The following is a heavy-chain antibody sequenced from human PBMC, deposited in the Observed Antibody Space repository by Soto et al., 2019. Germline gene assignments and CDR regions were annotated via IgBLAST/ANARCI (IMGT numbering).Heavy chain of an antibody. CDR3: EKGKSVATGSLFYY. Sequence: GRSLRLSCAGSVLPFSRYDMSWARPPPGKGLEWVSAMSGSGGSTYYADPGKGRFTTSRANSKNTLYLQMNSLRAEDTDVYYSEKGKSVATGSLFYYWGQGTLVTVSS. D-gene: IGHD2-15*01. CDR1: VLPFSRYD. CDR2: MSGSGGST. V-gene: IGHV3-23*01. J-gene: IGHJ4*02.